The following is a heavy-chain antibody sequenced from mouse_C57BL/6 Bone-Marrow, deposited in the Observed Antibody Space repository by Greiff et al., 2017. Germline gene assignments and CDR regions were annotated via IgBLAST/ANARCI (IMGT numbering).Heavy chain of an antibody. V-gene: IGHV1-75*01. CDR3: ARLGLLWLPYYFDY. D-gene: IGHD2-9*01. Sequence: QVQLKQSGPELVKPGASVKISCKASGYTFTDYYINWVKQRPGQGLEWIGWIFPGSGSTYYNEKFKGKATLTVDKSSSTAYMLLSSLTSEDSAVYFVARLGLLWLPYYFDYWGQGTTLTVSS. CDR1: GYTFTDYY. CDR2: IFPGSGST. J-gene: IGHJ2*01.